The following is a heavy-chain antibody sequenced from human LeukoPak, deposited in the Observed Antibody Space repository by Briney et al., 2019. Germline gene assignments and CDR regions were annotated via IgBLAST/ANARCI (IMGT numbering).Heavy chain of an antibody. V-gene: IGHV5-51*01. CDR1: GYRFTTYW. J-gene: IGHJ4*02. CDR2: IYSGDSET. CDR3: ARLGADIVVVPAASYFDY. Sequence: GESLKISCQGSGYRFTTYWIGWVRQMPGKGLEWMGIIYSGDSETRYSPSFQGQVTISADKSISTAYLQWSSLKASDTAMYYCARLGADIVVVPAASYFDYWGQGALVTVSS. D-gene: IGHD2-2*01.